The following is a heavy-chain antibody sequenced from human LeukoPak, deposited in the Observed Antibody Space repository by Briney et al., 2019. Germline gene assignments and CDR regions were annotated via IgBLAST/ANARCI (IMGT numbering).Heavy chain of an antibody. D-gene: IGHD6-13*01. CDR1: GYTFTSYA. CDR2: INTNTGNP. Sequence: ASVKVSCKAFGYTFTSYAMNWVRQAPGQGLEWMGWINTNTGNPTYAQGFTGRFVFSLDTSVSTAYLQISSLKAEDTAVYYCARKTPFIAAAGNNWFDPWGQGTLVTVSS. CDR3: ARKTPFIAAAGNNWFDP. V-gene: IGHV7-4-1*02. J-gene: IGHJ5*02.